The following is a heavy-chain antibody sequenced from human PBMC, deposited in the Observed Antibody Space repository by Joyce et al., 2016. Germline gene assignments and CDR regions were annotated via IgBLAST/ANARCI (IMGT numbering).Heavy chain of an antibody. CDR1: GSSFTRYW. D-gene: IGHD6-19*01. CDR2: IYLGDSDT. CDR3: VRPWQKSSGSTLTTEYYFDH. J-gene: IGHJ4*02. V-gene: IGHV5-51*01. Sequence: EVQLVQSGAEVKKPGASLRISCKDSGSSFTRYWIGWVRQVPGKDLEWMGIIYLGDSDTRYSPSFQGQVTFSDDQSRSTAYLQWRSLKVSDTAMYYCVRPWQKSSGSTLTTEYYFDHWGQGTLVTVSP.